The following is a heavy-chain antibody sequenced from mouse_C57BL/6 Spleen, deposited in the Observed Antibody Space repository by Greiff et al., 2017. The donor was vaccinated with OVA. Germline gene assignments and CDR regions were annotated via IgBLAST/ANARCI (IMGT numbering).Heavy chain of an antibody. CDR3: AGLGSSASYYAMDY. Sequence: QVQLQQSGPELVKPGASVKISCKASGYAFSSSWMNWVKQRPGKGLEWIGRIYPGDGDTNYNGKFKGKATLTADKSSSTAYMQLSSLTSEDSAVYFCAGLGSSASYYAMDYWGQGTSVTVSS. CDR1: GYAFSSSW. J-gene: IGHJ4*01. V-gene: IGHV1-82*01. CDR2: IYPGDGDT. D-gene: IGHD3-2*02.